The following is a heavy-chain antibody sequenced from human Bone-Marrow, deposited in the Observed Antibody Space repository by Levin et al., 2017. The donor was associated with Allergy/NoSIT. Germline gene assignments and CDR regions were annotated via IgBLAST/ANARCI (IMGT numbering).Heavy chain of an antibody. CDR3: AKGGDYVWGSYRPQDRYFFDY. CDR1: GFTFSDYA. D-gene: IGHD3-16*02. CDR2: ISYDGTDK. J-gene: IGHJ4*02. V-gene: IGHV3-30*18. Sequence: GGSLRLSCAASGFTFSDYAMHWVRQAPGKGLEWVAVISYDGTDKYYADSVKGRFTISRVNSKNTLDLQMNTLRAEDTAVYYCAKGGDYVWGSYRPQDRYFFDYWGQGALVTISS.